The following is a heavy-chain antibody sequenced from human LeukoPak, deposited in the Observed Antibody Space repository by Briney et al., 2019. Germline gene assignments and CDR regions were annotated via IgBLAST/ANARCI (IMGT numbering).Heavy chain of an antibody. Sequence: GGSLRLSCTASGFTFGDYAMNWVRQAPGLGLEWVAFIRSEAYGGTTEYAASVKGRFTVSRDDSKSIAYLQMSSLKTEDTAVYYCARAPGRYAFDIWGQGTMVTVSS. V-gene: IGHV3-49*04. CDR3: ARAPGRYAFDI. CDR2: IRSEAYGGTT. D-gene: IGHD2-15*01. CDR1: GFTFGDYA. J-gene: IGHJ3*02.